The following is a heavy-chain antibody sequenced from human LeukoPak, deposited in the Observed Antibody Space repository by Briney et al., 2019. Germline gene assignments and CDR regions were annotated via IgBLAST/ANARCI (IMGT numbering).Heavy chain of an antibody. V-gene: IGHV4-61*01. CDR3: ARVAVVRGLMYFDY. Sequence: PSETLSLTCTVSGGSVSSGSYHWSWIRQPPGKGLEWIAYIYYSGSTNYNPSLKSRVTTSVDTSKNQFSLKLSSVTAADTAVYYCARVAVVRGLMYFDYWGQGTLVTVSS. CDR1: GGSVSSGSYH. J-gene: IGHJ4*02. D-gene: IGHD3-10*01. CDR2: IYYSGST.